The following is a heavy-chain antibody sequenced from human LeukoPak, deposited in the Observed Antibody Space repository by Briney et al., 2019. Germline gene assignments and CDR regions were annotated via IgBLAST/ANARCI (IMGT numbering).Heavy chain of an antibody. D-gene: IGHD3-22*01. V-gene: IGHV3-11*01. CDR2: ISSSRSTI. CDR1: GFTFSDYY. J-gene: IGHJ4*02. CDR3: ARETYFYDTTYYYVKYFDS. Sequence: GGSLRLSCAASGFTFSDYYMSWIRQAPGKGLEWVSYISSSRSTIYYADSVQGRFTISRDNAKNSLYLQMNSLRAEDTAVYYCARETYFYDTTYYYVKYFDSWGQGTLVTVSS.